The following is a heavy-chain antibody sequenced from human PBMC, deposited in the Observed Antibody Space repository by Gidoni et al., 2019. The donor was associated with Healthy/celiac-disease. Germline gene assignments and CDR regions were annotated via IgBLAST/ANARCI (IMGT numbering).Heavy chain of an antibody. CDR1: GGSFSVYY. V-gene: IGHV4-34*01. J-gene: IGHJ6*03. D-gene: IGHD6-13*01. CDR3: ARGGGAAADQWTPQNYYYYYMDV. CDR2: SNHSGST. Sequence: QVQLQQWGAGLLKPSETLSLTCAVDGGSFSVYYWSWIRQPPGKGLEWIGESNHSGSTNYNPSLKSRVTISVDTSKNQFSLKLSSVTAADTAVYYCARGGGAAADQWTPQNYYYYYMDVWGKGTTVTVSS.